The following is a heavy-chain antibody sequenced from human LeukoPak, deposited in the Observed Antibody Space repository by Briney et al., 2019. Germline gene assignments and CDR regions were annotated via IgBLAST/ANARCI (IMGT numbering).Heavy chain of an antibody. CDR1: GGSITSSSYY. Sequence: PSETLSLTCTVSGGSITSSSYYWGWIRQPPGKGLEWIGSIYYSGSTYYNPSLKSRVTISVDTSKNQFSLKLSSVTAADTAVYYCARARYGSGSNFDSWGQGTLVTVSS. CDR2: IYYSGST. CDR3: ARARYGSGSNFDS. J-gene: IGHJ4*02. D-gene: IGHD3-10*01. V-gene: IGHV4-39*07.